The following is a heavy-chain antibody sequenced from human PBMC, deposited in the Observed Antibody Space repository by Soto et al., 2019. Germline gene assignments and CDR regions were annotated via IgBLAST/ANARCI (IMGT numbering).Heavy chain of an antibody. J-gene: IGHJ6*03. CDR1: GGSISSYY. CDR3: ARAPSNMEQYYYYMDV. D-gene: IGHD1-1*01. CDR2: IYYSGST. V-gene: IGHV4-59*01. Sequence: SETLSLTCTVSGGSISSYYWSWIRQPPGKGLEWIGYIYYSGSTNYNPSLKSRVTISVDTSKNQFSLKLSSVTAADTAVYYCARAPSNMEQYYYYMDVWGKGTTVTVSS.